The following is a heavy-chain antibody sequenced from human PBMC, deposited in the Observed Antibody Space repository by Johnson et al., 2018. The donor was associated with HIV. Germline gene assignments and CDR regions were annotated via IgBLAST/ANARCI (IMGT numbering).Heavy chain of an antibody. CDR3: AKERRAPRAFDI. J-gene: IGHJ3*02. Sequence: QVQLVESGGGVVQPGRSLRLSCAASGFSFSSYAMHWVRQSPGKGLEWVAVISFDGGDKYYPDSVKGRFTISRDNSKSTFFLQMNSLTPEDTGVYYCAKERRAPRAFDIWGQGTMVTVSS. V-gene: IGHV3-30*18. CDR1: GFSFSSYA. CDR2: ISFDGGDK.